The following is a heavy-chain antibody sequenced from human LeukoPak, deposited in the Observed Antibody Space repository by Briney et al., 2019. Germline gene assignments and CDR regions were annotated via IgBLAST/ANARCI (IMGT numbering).Heavy chain of an antibody. CDR3: ARDCSGGSCYSHYYYGMDV. D-gene: IGHD2-15*01. J-gene: IGHJ6*02. CDR2: ISSSSSTI. Sequence: GGSLRLSCAASGFTFSSYSMNWVRQAPGKGLERVSYISSSSSTIYYADSVKGRFTISRDNAKNSLYLQMNSLRAEDTAVYYCARDCSGGSCYSHYYYGMDVWGQGTTVTVSS. V-gene: IGHV3-48*04. CDR1: GFTFSSYS.